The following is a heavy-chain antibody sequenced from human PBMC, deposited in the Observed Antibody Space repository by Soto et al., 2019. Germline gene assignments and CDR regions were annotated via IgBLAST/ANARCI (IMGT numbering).Heavy chain of an antibody. V-gene: IGHV3-9*01. CDR2: ISWNSGSI. CDR3: AKEATIFGVDDAFDI. CDR1: GFTFDDYA. J-gene: IGHJ3*02. Sequence: GGSLRLSCAASGFTFDDYAMHWVRQAPGKGLEWVSGISWNSGSIGYADSVKGRFTISRDNAKNSLYLQMNSLRAEDTALYYCAKEATIFGVDDAFDIWGQGTMVTVSS. D-gene: IGHD3-3*01.